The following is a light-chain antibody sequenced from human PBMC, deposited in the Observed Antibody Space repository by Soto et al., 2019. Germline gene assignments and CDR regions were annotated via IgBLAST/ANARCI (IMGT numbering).Light chain of an antibody. CDR3: SSYTSSSTRVV. J-gene: IGLJ2*01. CDR2: DVG. CDR1: TNDIGGYNF. V-gene: IGLV2-14*03. Sequence: QSALTQPASVSGSPGQSITISCTGTTNDIGGYNFVSWYQQHPCKAPKLMIYDVGNRPSGVSRRFSGSKSGTTASLTISGLQAEDEADYYCSSYTSSSTRVVFGGGTKLTVL.